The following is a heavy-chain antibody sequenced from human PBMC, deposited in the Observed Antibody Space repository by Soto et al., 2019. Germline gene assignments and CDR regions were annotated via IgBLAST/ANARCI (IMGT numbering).Heavy chain of an antibody. CDR1: GFTFSTYA. J-gene: IGHJ6*03. D-gene: IGHD2-8*01. Sequence: EVQLLESGGGLVQPGGSLRLSCAASGFTFSTYAMSWVRQAPGKGLEWVSTITTSGGNTYYADSVQSRFTISRDNSKTTLYLQVNSLRAEDTAVYYCAGRYCTNGVCYTNYYYYIDVWGKGATVTISS. CDR2: ITTSGGNT. V-gene: IGHV3-23*01. CDR3: AGRYCTNGVCYTNYYYYIDV.